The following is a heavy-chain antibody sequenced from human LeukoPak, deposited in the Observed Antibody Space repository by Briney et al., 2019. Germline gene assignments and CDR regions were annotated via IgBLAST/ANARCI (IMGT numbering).Heavy chain of an antibody. V-gene: IGHV3-48*03. CDR1: GFTFSSYE. D-gene: IGHD1/OR15-1a*01. CDR3: ARDEQRSGAFDI. J-gene: IGHJ3*02. Sequence: PGGSLRLSCAASGFTFSSYEMNWVRQAPGKGLEWVAHISGSGGTIYYGDSVRGRFTISRDNAKNSLYLQINSLRAEDTAVYYCARDEQRSGAFDIWGQGTMVTVSS. CDR2: ISGSGGTI.